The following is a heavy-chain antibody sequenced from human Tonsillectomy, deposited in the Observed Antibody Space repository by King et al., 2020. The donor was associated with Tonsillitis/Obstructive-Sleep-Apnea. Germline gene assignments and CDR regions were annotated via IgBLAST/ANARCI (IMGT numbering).Heavy chain of an antibody. CDR1: GFTVSSNY. CDR2: LYSGGST. Sequence: VQLVESGGGLVQPGGSLRLSCAASGFTVSSNYMSWVRQAPGKGLEWVSLLYSGGSTYYADSVKGRFTISRDNSKNTLYLQMNSLRAEDTAVYYCARAPSGGGWDYWGQGTLVTVSS. V-gene: IGHV3-66*01. CDR3: ARAPSGGGWDY. D-gene: IGHD1-26*01. J-gene: IGHJ4*02.